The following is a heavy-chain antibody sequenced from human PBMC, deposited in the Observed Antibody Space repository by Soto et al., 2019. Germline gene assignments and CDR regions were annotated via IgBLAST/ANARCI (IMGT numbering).Heavy chain of an antibody. Sequence: ASVKVSCKASGYTFTSYAMHWVRQAPGQRLEWMGWINAGNGNTKYSQKFQGRVTITRDTSASTAYMELSSLRSEDTAVYYCASGYSSSWYVGYWGQGTLVTVSS. CDR3: ASGYSSSWYVGY. V-gene: IGHV1-3*01. CDR2: INAGNGNT. D-gene: IGHD6-13*01. CDR1: GYTFTSYA. J-gene: IGHJ4*02.